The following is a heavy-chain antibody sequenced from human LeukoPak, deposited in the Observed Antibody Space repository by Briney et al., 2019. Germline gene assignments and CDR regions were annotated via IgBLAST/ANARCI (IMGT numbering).Heavy chain of an antibody. Sequence: GGSLRLSCTASGLTFSSYWMHWVRQAPGEGLVWVSRINSDGSSTSYADSVKGRFTISRDNAKNTLYLQMNSLRAEDTAVYYCAKDWKPDGLYDLDYWGQGTLVTVSS. D-gene: IGHD5/OR15-5a*01. CDR2: INSDGSST. CDR1: GLTFSSYW. J-gene: IGHJ4*02. CDR3: AKDWKPDGLYDLDY. V-gene: IGHV3-74*01.